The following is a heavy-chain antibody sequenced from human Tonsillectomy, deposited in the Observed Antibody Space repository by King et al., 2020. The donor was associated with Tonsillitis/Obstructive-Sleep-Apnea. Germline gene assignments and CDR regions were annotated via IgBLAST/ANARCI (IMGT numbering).Heavy chain of an antibody. CDR3: ARDGSVATRPLDY. CDR1: GYTFTSYY. V-gene: IGHV1-46*01. Sequence: QRVQSGAEVKKPGASVKDSCKESGYTFTSYYIHWVRHAPGQGLELRGIINPSGGSQSYAQKFRGRVTMTRDTSTSTVYMELSSLRSEETAVYYCARDGSVATRPLDYWGQGTLVTVSS. CDR2: INPSGGSQ. J-gene: IGHJ4*02. D-gene: IGHD6-6*01.